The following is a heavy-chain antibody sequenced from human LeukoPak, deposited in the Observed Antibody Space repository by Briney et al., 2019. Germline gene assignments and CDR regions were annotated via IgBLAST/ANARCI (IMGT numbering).Heavy chain of an antibody. Sequence: GGSLRLSCAASGFTFHEHAMHWVRQDPGKGLEWVSLISGDGGSTYYADSVKGRFTISRDNSKDSLYLQMNSLRTEDTALYYCVKGVDYYDSSGYYNVGDSWGQGTLVTVSS. CDR3: VKGVDYYDSSGYYNVGDS. CDR2: ISGDGGST. D-gene: IGHD3-22*01. CDR1: GFTFHEHA. J-gene: IGHJ5*01. V-gene: IGHV3-43*02.